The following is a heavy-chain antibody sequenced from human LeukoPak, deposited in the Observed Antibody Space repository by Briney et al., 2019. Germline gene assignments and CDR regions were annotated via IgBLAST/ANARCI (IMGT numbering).Heavy chain of an antibody. D-gene: IGHD1-1*01. J-gene: IGHJ4*02. V-gene: IGHV1-2*02. CDR2: INPKSGGT. CDR1: GYTFSDNY. CDR3: ARDGANWNFDY. Sequence: GESLKVSCKASGYTFSDNYMHWVRQAPGQGLEWMGLINPKSGGTNYAQKFQGRVTMTRDTSISTAYMELSSLRSDDTAVYYCARDGANWNFDYWGQGTLVTVSS.